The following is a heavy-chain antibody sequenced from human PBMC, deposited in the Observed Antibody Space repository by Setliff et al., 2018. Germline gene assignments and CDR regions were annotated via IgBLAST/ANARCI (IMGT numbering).Heavy chain of an antibody. CDR1: GASLNSGTYY. CDR3: ARTGTYRYFDY. J-gene: IGHJ4*02. Sequence: SQTLSLTCTASGASLNSGTYYWGWIRQPPGKGLEWIGRIYYRGDTYYNASLKGRLTISVDTAQNQFSLRLTSVTAADTAVYYCARTGTYRYFDYWGQGALVTVS. CDR2: IYYRGDT. D-gene: IGHD1-1*01. V-gene: IGHV4-39*01.